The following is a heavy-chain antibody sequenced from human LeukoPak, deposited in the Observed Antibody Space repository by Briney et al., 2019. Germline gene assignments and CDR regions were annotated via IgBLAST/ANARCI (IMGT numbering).Heavy chain of an antibody. J-gene: IGHJ4*02. D-gene: IGHD6-19*01. CDR1: GFTFSDYY. CDR2: ISSSGSTM. Sequence: GGSLRLSCAASGFTFSDYYMSWIRQAPGKGLEWVSYISSSGSTMYFADSVKGRFTISRDNAKNSLYLQMNSLRAEDTAVYYCARAVAGIFRWVYWGQGTLVIVSS. V-gene: IGHV3-11*04. CDR3: ARAVAGIFRWVY.